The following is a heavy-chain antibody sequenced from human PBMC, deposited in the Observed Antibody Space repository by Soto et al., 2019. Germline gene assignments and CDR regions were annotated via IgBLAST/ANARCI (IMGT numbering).Heavy chain of an antibody. CDR2: INAGNGNT. J-gene: IGHJ4*02. CDR1: GYTFSSHA. V-gene: IGHV1-3*01. D-gene: IGHD3-3*01. Sequence: ASVKVSCKASGYTFSSHAMHWVRQAPGQRLEWMGWINAGNGNTKYSQNFQGRVAITRDTSASTAYMELRSLRSEDTAVYYCARDGARITVFGVVYYFDYWGQGTLVAVSS. CDR3: ARDGARITVFGVVYYFDY.